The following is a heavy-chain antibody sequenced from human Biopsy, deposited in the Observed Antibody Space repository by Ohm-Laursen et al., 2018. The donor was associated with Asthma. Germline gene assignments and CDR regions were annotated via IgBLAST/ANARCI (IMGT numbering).Heavy chain of an antibody. D-gene: IGHD3-22*01. V-gene: IGHV3-53*01. CDR2: IYSGGTS. CDR1: GFAASRDH. CDR3: ARGDSSNWSHYYFGY. J-gene: IGHJ4*02. Sequence: SLRLSCSASGFAASRDHMFWVRQAPGKGLEWVSVIYSGGTSHTADSVRGRFTISRDYSKNTLYLQMHSLRAEDTAVYYCARGDSSNWSHYYFGYWGQGTLVTVSS.